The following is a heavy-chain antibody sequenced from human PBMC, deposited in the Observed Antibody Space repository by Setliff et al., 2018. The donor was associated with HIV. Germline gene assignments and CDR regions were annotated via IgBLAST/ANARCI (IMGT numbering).Heavy chain of an antibody. CDR3: ARGSCSGCYLSDY. CDR2: TNAGDDNT. CDR1: GYTFSTNA. J-gene: IGHJ4*02. D-gene: IGHD6-19*01. Sequence: ASVKVFCKAFGYTFSTNAIHWVRQAPGQRLEWMGYTNAGDDNTRYSEKFQGRVTITRDTSANTAYMELSSLRSEDTAVYYCARGSCSGCYLSDYWGLGTLVTVSS. V-gene: IGHV1-3*01.